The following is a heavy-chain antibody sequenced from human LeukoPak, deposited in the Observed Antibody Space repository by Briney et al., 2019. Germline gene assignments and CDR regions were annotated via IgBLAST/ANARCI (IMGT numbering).Heavy chain of an antibody. CDR2: IYSGGST. J-gene: IGHJ4*02. D-gene: IGHD3-22*01. CDR1: GFTVSSNY. Sequence: PGGFLRLSCAASGFTVSSNYMSWVRQAPGKGLEWVSVIYSGGSTYYADSVKGRFTISRDNAKNSLYLQMNSLRAEDTAVYYCARDSSGYYSTHWGQGTLVTVSS. V-gene: IGHV3-53*01. CDR3: ARDSSGYYSTH.